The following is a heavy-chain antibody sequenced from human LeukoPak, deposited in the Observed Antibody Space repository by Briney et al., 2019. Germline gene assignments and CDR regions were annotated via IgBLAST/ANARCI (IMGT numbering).Heavy chain of an antibody. CDR1: GGSISSYY. V-gene: IGHV4-59*01. D-gene: IGHD5-24*01. CDR3: ARGDGTTSLYDI. CDR2: IYDSGST. Sequence: SETLSLTCTVSGGSISSYYWGWIRQPPGKGLEWIGYIYDSGSTIHNPSLKSRVTISVDTSKNQFSLKLSSVTAADTAVYYCARGDGTTSLYDIWGQGTMVTVSS. J-gene: IGHJ3*02.